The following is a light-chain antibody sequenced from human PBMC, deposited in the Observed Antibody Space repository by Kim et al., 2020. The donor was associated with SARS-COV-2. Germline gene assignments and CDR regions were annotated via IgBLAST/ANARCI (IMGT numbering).Light chain of an antibody. J-gene: IGLJ2*01. CDR1: NIGSKS. Sequence: VAPGKTARITCGGNNIGSKSVHWYQQKPGQAPVLVIYYDSDRPSGIPERFSGSNSGNTATLTISRVEAGDEADYYCQVWDSSIDRVFGGGTKLTVL. CDR2: YDS. V-gene: IGLV3-21*04. CDR3: QVWDSSIDRV.